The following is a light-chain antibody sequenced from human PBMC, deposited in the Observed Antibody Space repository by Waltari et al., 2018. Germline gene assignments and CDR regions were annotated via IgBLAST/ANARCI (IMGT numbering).Light chain of an antibody. J-gene: IGKJ2*01. CDR2: KAS. CDR3: QQYENYSYT. CDR1: ENIGSW. Sequence: DIQMTQSPSTLSASVGDRVTITCRASENIGSWLAWYQQQPGKAPNLLIYKASTLEDGVPSRFSGAGSGTEFTLTISGLQPDDFAIYYCQQYENYSYTFGQVTRLDIK. V-gene: IGKV1-5*03.